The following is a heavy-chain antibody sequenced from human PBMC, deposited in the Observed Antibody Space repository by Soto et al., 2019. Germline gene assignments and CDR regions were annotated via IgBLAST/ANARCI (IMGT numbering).Heavy chain of an antibody. CDR1: GFTFSDYA. Sequence: VQLVESGGGVVQPGRSLRLSCAASGFTFSDYAMHWVRQAPGKGLGWVAVVSHDGRNTHYADSVKGRFTISRDRSKNTVSLEMTSLRAEDTAVYYCAKGGRQWLVTSDFNYWGQGALVTVSS. CDR2: VSHDGRNT. V-gene: IGHV3-30*18. D-gene: IGHD6-19*01. CDR3: AKGGRQWLVTSDFNY. J-gene: IGHJ4*02.